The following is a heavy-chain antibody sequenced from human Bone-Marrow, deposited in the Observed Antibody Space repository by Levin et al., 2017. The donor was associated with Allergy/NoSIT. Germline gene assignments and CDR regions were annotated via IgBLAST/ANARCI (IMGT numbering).Heavy chain of an antibody. D-gene: IGHD5-12*01. CDR3: EGLGYGRPDY. CDR1: GFTFSDYW. Sequence: GESLKISCAASGFTFSDYWMGWARQAPGKGLEWVANINQDGSETYYVDSVKGRFTISRDNAKNSLYLQMNSVRFEDTAAYYCEGLGYGRPDYWGKGTRVTVSS. J-gene: IGHJ4*02. V-gene: IGHV3-7*01. CDR2: INQDGSET.